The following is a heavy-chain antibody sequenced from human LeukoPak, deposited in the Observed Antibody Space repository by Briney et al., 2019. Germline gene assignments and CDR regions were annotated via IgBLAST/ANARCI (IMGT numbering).Heavy chain of an antibody. CDR2: INHSGST. V-gene: IGHV4-34*01. D-gene: IGHD5-18*01. Sequence: MPSETLSLTCAVYGGSFSGYYWSWVRQPPGKGLEWIGEINHSGSTNYNPSLKSRVTISVDTSTNQFSLKLSAVAAADRAGYCCVRGSPLSYRPKNCFAPGAGETGVTVS. J-gene: IGHJ5*02. CDR3: VRGSPLSYRPKNCFAP. CDR1: GGSFSGYY.